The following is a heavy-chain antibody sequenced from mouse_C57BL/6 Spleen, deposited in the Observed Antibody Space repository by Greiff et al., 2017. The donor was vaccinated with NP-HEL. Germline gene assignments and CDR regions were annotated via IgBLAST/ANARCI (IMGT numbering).Heavy chain of an antibody. CDR1: GYSITSGYY. V-gene: IGHV3-6*01. J-gene: IGHJ3*01. D-gene: IGHD1-1*01. CDR3: ARDYGSSYRTWFAY. Sequence: LQESGPGLVKPSQSLSLTCSVTGYSITSGYYWNWIRQFPGNKLEWMGYISYDGSNNYNPSLKNRISITRDTSKNQFFLKLNSVTTEDTATYYCARDYGSSYRTWFAYWGQGTLVTVSA. CDR2: ISYDGSN.